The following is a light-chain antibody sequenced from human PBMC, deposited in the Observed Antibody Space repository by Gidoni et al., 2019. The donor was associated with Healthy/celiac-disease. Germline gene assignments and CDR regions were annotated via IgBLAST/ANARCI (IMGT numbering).Light chain of an antibody. CDR2: KAS. J-gene: IGKJ2*01. V-gene: IGKV1-5*03. Sequence: DIQMTQSPPTLTASVGDRVTITCRASQSISSRLAWYQQKPGKAPKLLIYKASTLESGVPSRFSGSGSGTEFTLTISSLQPDDFATYYCQQYNSYPYTFGQGTKLEIK. CDR3: QQYNSYPYT. CDR1: QSISSR.